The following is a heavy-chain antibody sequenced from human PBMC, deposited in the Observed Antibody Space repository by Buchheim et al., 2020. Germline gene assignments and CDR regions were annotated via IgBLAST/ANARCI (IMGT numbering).Heavy chain of an antibody. CDR1: GFTFSSYS. V-gene: IGHV3-48*01. CDR3: AASGVINMARGVDFVMDV. Sequence: EVQLVESGGGLVQPGGSLRLSCAASGFTFSSYSMNWVRQAPGKGLEWVSYISSSSSTIYYADSVKGRFTISRDNAKNAVYLQMNSLRADDRAVYYCAASGVINMARGVDFVMDVWGQGTT. D-gene: IGHD3-10*01. CDR2: ISSSSSTI. J-gene: IGHJ6*02.